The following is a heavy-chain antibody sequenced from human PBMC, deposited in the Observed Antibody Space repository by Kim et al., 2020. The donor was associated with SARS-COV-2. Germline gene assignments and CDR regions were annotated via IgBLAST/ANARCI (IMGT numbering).Heavy chain of an antibody. V-gene: IGHV3-66*02. CDR2: IYSGGST. CDR3: ARPLRADAFDI. CDR1: GFTVSSNY. Sequence: GGSLRLSCAASGFTVSSNYMSWVRQAPGKGLEWVSVIYSGGSTYYADSVKGRFTISRDNSKNTLYLQMNSLRAEDTAVYYCARPLRADAFDIWGQGAMVTVSS. J-gene: IGHJ3*02.